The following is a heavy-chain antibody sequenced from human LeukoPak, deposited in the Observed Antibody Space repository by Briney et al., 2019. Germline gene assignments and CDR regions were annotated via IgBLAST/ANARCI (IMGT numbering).Heavy chain of an antibody. CDR1: GYTFTSYG. D-gene: IGHD3-22*01. CDR2: ISAYNGNT. Sequence: ASVKVSCKASGYTFTSYGISWVRQAPGQGLEWMGWISAYNGNTNYAQKLQGRVTMTTDTSTSTVYMELRSLRSDDTAVYYCARTQYYYDSSGYYYTPTYYFDYWGQGTLVTVSS. V-gene: IGHV1-18*01. J-gene: IGHJ4*02. CDR3: ARTQYYYDSSGYYYTPTYYFDY.